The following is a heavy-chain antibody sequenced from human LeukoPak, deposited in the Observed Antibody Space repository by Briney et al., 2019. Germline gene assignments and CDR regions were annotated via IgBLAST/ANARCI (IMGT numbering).Heavy chain of an antibody. D-gene: IGHD1-7*01. CDR2: ISYDGSNK. J-gene: IGHJ5*02. V-gene: IGHV3-30-3*01. Sequence: GRSLRLSCAASGFTFSSYAMHWVRQAPGKGLEWEAVISYDGSNKYYADPVKGRFTISRDNSKNTLYLQMNSLRAEDTAVYYCARRTPYNWNYSGWFDPWGQGTLVTVSS. CDR3: ARRTPYNWNYSGWFDP. CDR1: GFTFSSYA.